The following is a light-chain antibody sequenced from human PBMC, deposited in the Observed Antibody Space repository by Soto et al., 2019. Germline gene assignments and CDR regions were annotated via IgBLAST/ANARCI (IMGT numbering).Light chain of an antibody. Sequence: QPVLTQPPSVSGAPGQRVTISCSGGSSNIGAGYDVHWYQQLPQTAPKLLIFENSIRPSGVPDRFSGSKSGTSASLAISGLQAEDEADYYCQFFDTTLSGSVVFGGGTKVTVL. V-gene: IGLV1-40*01. J-gene: IGLJ3*02. CDR1: SSNIGAGYD. CDR3: QFFDTTLSGSVV. CDR2: ENS.